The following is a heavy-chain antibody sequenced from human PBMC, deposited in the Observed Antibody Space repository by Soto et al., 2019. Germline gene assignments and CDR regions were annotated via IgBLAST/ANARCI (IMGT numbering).Heavy chain of an antibody. Sequence: SGPTLVNPTQTLTLTCTFSGFSLSTSGMRVSWIRQPPGKALEWLARIGWDDDKFYSTSLKTRLTISKDTSKNQVVLTMTNMDPVDTATYYCARMLKGYYYDSSGYYGTEYYFDYWGQGTLVTVSS. CDR1: GFSLSTSGMR. J-gene: IGHJ4*02. CDR2: IGWDDDK. CDR3: ARMLKGYYYDSSGYYGTEYYFDY. D-gene: IGHD3-22*01. V-gene: IGHV2-70*04.